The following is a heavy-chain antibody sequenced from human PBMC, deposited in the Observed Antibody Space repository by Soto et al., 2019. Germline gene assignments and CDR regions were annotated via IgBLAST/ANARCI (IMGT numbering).Heavy chain of an antibody. CDR3: ARGPYCSGGSCPYYFDY. D-gene: IGHD2-15*01. CDR1: GGYFSGYY. CDR2: INHSGST. Sequence: SETLSLTCAVYGGYFSGYYWSWIRQPPGKGLEWIGEINHSGSTNYNPSLKSRVTISVDTSKNQFSLKLSSVTAADTAVYYCARGPYCSGGSCPYYFDYWGQGTLVTVSS. J-gene: IGHJ4*02. V-gene: IGHV4-34*01.